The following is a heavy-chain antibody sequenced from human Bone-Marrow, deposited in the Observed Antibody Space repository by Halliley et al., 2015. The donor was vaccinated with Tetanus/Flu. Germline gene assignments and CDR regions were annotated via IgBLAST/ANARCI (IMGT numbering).Heavy chain of an antibody. Sequence: LEWLGRIDPSASYSNYSPSFQGHVTVSSDRSTTTAYLHWSSLKASDTALYFCAREASDSRWFLDSWGQGTQVIVSS. J-gene: IGHJ4*02. V-gene: IGHV5-10-1*01. CDR3: AREASDSRWFLDS. D-gene: IGHD6-19*01. CDR2: IDPSASYS.